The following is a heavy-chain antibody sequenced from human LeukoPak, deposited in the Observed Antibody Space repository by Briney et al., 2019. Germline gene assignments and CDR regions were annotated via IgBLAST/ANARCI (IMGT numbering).Heavy chain of an antibody. CDR3: AKPRSDYYYSAFDY. Sequence: GGSLRLSCAASGFTFSSYAMSWVRQAPGKGLEWVSAISGSGGSTYYADSAKGRFTISRDNSKNTLYLQMNSLRAEDTAVYYCAKPRSDYYYSAFDYWGQGTLVTVSS. D-gene: IGHD3-22*01. CDR1: GFTFSSYA. J-gene: IGHJ4*02. CDR2: ISGSGGST. V-gene: IGHV3-23*01.